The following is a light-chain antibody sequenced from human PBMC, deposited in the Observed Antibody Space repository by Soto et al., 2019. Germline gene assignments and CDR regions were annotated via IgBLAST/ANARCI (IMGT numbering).Light chain of an antibody. Sequence: DIVMTQSPATLSVSPGERATLSCRASQTVYTNLAWYQQKPGQAPRLLIYGASARAAGIPDRFSGSGSGTEFTLTISSLQSQDFEVYYCQHYNNWPFAFGRGTKVDIX. CDR2: GAS. J-gene: IGKJ2*01. CDR1: QTVYTN. V-gene: IGKV3-15*01. CDR3: QHYNNWPFA.